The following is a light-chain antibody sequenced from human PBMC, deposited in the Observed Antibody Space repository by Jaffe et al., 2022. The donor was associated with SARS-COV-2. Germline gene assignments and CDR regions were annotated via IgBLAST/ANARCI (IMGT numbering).Light chain of an antibody. CDR1: NFRSFY. Sequence: SSELTQDPAVSVALGQTVRITCQGDNFRSFYASWYQQKPGQAPILVIYDKNNRPSGIPDRFSGSSSGNTASLTVTGAQAEDEADYYCSSRGISGYYWVFGGGTKLTVL. J-gene: IGLJ3*02. CDR3: SSRGISGYYWV. CDR2: DKN. V-gene: IGLV3-19*01.